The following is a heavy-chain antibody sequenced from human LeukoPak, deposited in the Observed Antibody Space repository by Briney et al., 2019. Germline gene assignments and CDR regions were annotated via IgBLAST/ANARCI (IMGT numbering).Heavy chain of an antibody. CDR3: AKDNGGSYYHFDY. D-gene: IGHD1-26*01. J-gene: IGHJ4*02. CDR2: IRYDGSNK. CDR1: GFTFSSYG. V-gene: IGHV3-30*02. Sequence: PGGSLSLSCAASGFTFSSYGMHWVRQAPGKGLEGVAFIRYDGSNKYYADSVKGRFTISRDNSKNTLYLQMNSLRAEDTAVYYCAKDNGGSYYHFDYWGQGTLVTVSS.